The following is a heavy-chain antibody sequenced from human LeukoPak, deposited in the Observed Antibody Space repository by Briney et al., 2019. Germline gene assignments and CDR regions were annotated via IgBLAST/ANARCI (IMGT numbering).Heavy chain of an antibody. D-gene: IGHD3-10*01. J-gene: IGHJ5*02. CDR2: IKQDGSEK. Sequence: GGSLRLSCAASGFTFLNYWMSWVRQVPGKGLEWVANIKQDGSEKYYVDSVKGRFTISRDNTKNSLYLQMNSLRAEDTAVYYCARLRRKAMVRGRIYWFDPWGQGTLVTVSS. CDR3: ARLRRKAMVRGRIYWFDP. V-gene: IGHV3-7*01. CDR1: GFTFLNYW.